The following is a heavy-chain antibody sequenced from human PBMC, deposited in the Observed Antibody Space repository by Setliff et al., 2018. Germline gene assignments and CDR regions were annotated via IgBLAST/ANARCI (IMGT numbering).Heavy chain of an antibody. Sequence: GASVKVSCKASGGTFSSYAISWVRQAPGQGLEWMGGIIPILGIANYAQKFQGRVTITADKTTSTAYMELSSLRSEDTAGYYWARDRPNSGSYFSLDYWGQGTLVTVSS. CDR1: GGTFSSYA. J-gene: IGHJ4*02. CDR3: ARDRPNSGSYFSLDY. CDR2: IIPILGIA. D-gene: IGHD1-26*01. V-gene: IGHV1-69*10.